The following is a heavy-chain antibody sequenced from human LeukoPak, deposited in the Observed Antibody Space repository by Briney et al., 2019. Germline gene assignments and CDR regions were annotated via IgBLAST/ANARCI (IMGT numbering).Heavy chain of an antibody. CDR1: GGSISSSSYY. CDR3: ARSVDIAATSDY. V-gene: IGHV4-39*07. Sequence: PSETLSLTCTVSGGSISSSSYYWGWIRQPPGKGLEWIGSIYYSGSTYYNPPLKSRVTISVDTSKNRFSLKLSSVTAADTAVYYCARSVDIAATSDYWGQGTLVTISS. J-gene: IGHJ4*02. CDR2: IYYSGST. D-gene: IGHD5-12*01.